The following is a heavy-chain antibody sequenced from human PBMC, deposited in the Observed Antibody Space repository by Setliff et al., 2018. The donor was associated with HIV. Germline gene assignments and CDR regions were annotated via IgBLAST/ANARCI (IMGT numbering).Heavy chain of an antibody. CDR1: GYTFIDYF. D-gene: IGHD2-15*01. CDR2: VDPENGQT. CDR3: ARDGRRYCSGGDCYSDPLTVDY. Sequence: ASVMVSCKASGYTFIDYFVHWIKKAPGKGLEWMGRVDPENGQTVYAEKLQGRVIIRADTSIDTAYMELSSLRSEDTAVYYCARDGRRYCSGGDCYSDPLTVDYWGQGTLVTSPQ. V-gene: IGHV1-69-2*01. J-gene: IGHJ4*02.